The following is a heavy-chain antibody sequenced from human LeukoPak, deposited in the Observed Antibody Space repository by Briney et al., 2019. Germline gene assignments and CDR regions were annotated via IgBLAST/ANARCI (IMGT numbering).Heavy chain of an antibody. CDR3: AKYSDYGAHADWFDP. Sequence: PGGSLRLSCAASGFTFSNAWMSWVRQAPGKGLEWVGRIKSKTDGGTTDYAAPVKGRFTISRDDSKNTLYLQMNSLRVDDTAVYYCAKYSDYGAHADWFDPRGQGTLVTVSP. D-gene: IGHD4/OR15-4a*01. CDR1: GFTFSNAW. V-gene: IGHV3-15*01. J-gene: IGHJ5*02. CDR2: IKSKTDGGTT.